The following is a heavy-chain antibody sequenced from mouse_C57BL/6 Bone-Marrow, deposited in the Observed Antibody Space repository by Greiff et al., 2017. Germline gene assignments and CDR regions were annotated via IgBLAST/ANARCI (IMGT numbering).Heavy chain of an antibody. V-gene: IGHV1-55*01. J-gene: IGHJ2*01. CDR3: AMFSQGDY. CDR2: IYPGSGST. Sequence: QVQLQQPGAELVKPGASVKMSCKASGYTFTSYWITWVKQRPGQGLEWIGNIYPGSGSTNYNEKFKSKATLTVDKSSSTAYMQLSSLTSEDAAVYYCAMFSQGDYWGQGTTLTVSS. CDR1: GYTFTSYW.